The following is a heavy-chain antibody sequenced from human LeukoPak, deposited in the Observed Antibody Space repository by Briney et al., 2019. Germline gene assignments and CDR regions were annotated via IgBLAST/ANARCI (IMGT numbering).Heavy chain of an antibody. CDR3: AKGMRFLTSVDY. CDR2: ITSRSSFI. CDR1: GFTFSDYS. V-gene: IGHV3-21*01. Sequence: GRSLRLSCAASGFTFSDYSMNWVRQAPGEGLEWGSSITSRSSFIYYGDSATRRFTISRDNAKTTLYLQMNRLRVEDTAVYYCAKGMRFLTSVDYWGQGTLVTVSS. D-gene: IGHD4-17*01. J-gene: IGHJ4*02.